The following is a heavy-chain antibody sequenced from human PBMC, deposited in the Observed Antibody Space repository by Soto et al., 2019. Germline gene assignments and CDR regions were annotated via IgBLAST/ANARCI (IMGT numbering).Heavy chain of an antibody. J-gene: IGHJ6*02. Sequence: PSETLSLTCTVSGGSISSGDYYWSWIRQPPRKGMVLIGYFYFSGSTYYIPSLKSRVTISVDTSKNQFSLKLSSVTAADTAVYYCARKSVVVTAVDYYYYGMDVWGQGTTVTVSS. V-gene: IGHV4-30-4*01. D-gene: IGHD2-21*02. CDR1: GGSISSGDYY. CDR3: ARKSVVVTAVDYYYYGMDV. CDR2: FYFSGST.